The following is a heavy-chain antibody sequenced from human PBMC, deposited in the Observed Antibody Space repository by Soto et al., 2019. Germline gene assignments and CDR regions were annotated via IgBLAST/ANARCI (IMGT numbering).Heavy chain of an antibody. D-gene: IGHD6-13*01. CDR1: RFTFSSYA. CDR2: ISHDGSEK. Sequence: QVQVVESGGGVVQPGKSLRLSCAASRFTFSSYAMDWVRQAPGKGLEWVAVISHDGSEKYYGDSVKGRFTISRDNPKNTVYLPINSLRPEDTAVYYCARAAAYFYHYYYAMDVWGQGTAVTVSS. J-gene: IGHJ6*02. V-gene: IGHV3-30-3*01. CDR3: ARAAAYFYHYYYAMDV.